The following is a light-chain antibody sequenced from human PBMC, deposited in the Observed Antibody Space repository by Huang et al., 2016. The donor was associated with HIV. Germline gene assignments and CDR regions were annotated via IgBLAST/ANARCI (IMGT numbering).Light chain of an antibody. V-gene: IGKV1-39*01. J-gene: IGKJ2*01. CDR3: QQSYNAPRT. CDR1: QTINNY. Sequence: DIQMTQSPSSLSASVGDRVTITCRASQTINNYLNWYQLKPGKAPKFLISGTSTLQNGIPSRFSGSGSGTAFTLTISNLQPEDFATYFCQQSYNAPRTFGQGTYLEMK. CDR2: GTS.